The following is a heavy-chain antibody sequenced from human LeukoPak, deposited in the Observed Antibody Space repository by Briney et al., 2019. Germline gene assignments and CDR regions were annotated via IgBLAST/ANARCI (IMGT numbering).Heavy chain of an antibody. CDR1: GFTVINYA. V-gene: IGHV3-23*01. D-gene: IGHD6-19*01. CDR2: INGGNDAT. CDR3: ASRPEIIAVAGTEPPYTWFDP. J-gene: IGHJ5*02. Sequence: GGSLRLSCAASGFTVINYAMAWVRQAPGKGLEWVSAINGGNDATNYANSVKGRFTISRDNSKNTLYLQMNNLRAEDTAVYYCASRPEIIAVAGTEPPYTWFDPWAREPWSPSPQ.